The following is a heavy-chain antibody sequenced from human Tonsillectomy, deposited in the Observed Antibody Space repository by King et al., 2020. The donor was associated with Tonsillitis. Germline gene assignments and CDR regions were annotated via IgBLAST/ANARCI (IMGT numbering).Heavy chain of an antibody. CDR2: IRYDGTKT. Sequence: QLVQSGGGVVQPGGSLRLSCVASGFTFSTYGMHWVRQAPGKGLEWLGFIRYDGTKTYYADSVKGRLTISRDNYKNTLYLQINSLRTEERAVYYCATPGGDSSADDPLGHYWGQGTPVTVSS. V-gene: IGHV3-30*02. CDR1: GFTFSTYG. CDR3: ATPGGDSSADDPLGHY. D-gene: IGHD3-22*01. J-gene: IGHJ4*02.